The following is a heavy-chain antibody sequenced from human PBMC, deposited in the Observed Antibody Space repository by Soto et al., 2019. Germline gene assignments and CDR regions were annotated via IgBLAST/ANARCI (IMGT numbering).Heavy chain of an antibody. D-gene: IGHD3-3*01. V-gene: IGHV6-1*01. Sequence: SQTLSLTCAISGDSVSSNSAAWNWIRQSPSRGLVWLGRTYYRSKWYNDYAVSVKSRITINPVTSKNQFSLQLNSVTPEDTAVYYCARAHLEWLPPYYYYGMDVWGQGTTVTVSS. CDR2: TYYRSKWYN. CDR1: GDSVSSNSAA. CDR3: ARAHLEWLPPYYYYGMDV. J-gene: IGHJ6*02.